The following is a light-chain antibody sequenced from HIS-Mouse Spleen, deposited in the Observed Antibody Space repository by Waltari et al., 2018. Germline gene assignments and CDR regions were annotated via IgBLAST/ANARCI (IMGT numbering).Light chain of an antibody. CDR1: VFTKNY. CDR2: EDS. J-gene: IGLJ2*01. V-gene: IGLV3-10*01. Sequence: SYELTQPPSVFVSPGQTATITCSGDVFTKNYAYCYQQKSGQAAVLVIYEDSKRPSGTPERFSGSSSGTMATLTISGAQVEDEADYYCYSTDSSGNHRVFGGGTKLTVL. CDR3: YSTDSSGNHRV.